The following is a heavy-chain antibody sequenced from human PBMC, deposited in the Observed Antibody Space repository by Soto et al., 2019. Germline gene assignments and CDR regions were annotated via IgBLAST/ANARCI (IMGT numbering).Heavy chain of an antibody. CDR1: GFTFSSYA. CDR3: AKDLPYSSSWYGYYGMDV. Sequence: GGSLRLSCAASGFTFSSYAMSWVRQAPGKGLEWVSAISGSGGSTYYADSVKGRFTISRDNSKNTLYLQMNSLRAEDTAVYYCAKDLPYSSSWYGYYGMDVWGQGTTVTVSS. CDR2: ISGSGGST. J-gene: IGHJ6*02. D-gene: IGHD6-13*01. V-gene: IGHV3-23*01.